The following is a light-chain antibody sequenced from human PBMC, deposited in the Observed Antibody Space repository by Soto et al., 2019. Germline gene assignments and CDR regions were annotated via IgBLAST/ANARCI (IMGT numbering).Light chain of an antibody. V-gene: IGKV3-15*01. CDR2: GAS. CDR3: QQYNNWQPYT. Sequence: EIVMTQSPATLSVSPGERATLSCRSSQSVSSNLAWYQQKPGQAPRLLIYGASTWATGIPAKFSGSGSGTEFTITITSLQSEDFAVYYCQQYNNWQPYTSGQGNKLEIK. J-gene: IGKJ2*01. CDR1: QSVSSN.